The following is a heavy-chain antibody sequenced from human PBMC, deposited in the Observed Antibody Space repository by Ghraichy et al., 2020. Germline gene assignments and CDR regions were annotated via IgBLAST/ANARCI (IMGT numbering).Heavy chain of an antibody. V-gene: IGHV3-30*04. CDR1: GFTFSSYA. Sequence: GGSLRLSCAASGFTFSSYAMHWVRQAPGKGLEWVAVISYDGSNKYYADSVKGRFTISRDNSKNTLYLQMNSLRAEDTAVYYCARGYGSGSYGIDYWGQGTLVTVSS. J-gene: IGHJ4*02. CDR2: ISYDGSNK. CDR3: ARGYGSGSYGIDY. D-gene: IGHD3-10*01.